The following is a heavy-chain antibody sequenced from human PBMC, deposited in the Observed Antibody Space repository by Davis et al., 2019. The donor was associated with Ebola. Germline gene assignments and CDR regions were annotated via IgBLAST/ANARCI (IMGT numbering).Heavy chain of an antibody. Sequence: GESLKISCAASGFAFSNSWMHWVRQAPGKGLVWVSRINTDGSTISYADSVKGRFTISRDNAKNTLYLQMNSLGAEDTALYYGASGISQGYWGQGTLVTVSS. J-gene: IGHJ4*02. CDR3: ASGISQGY. CDR1: GFAFSNSW. CDR2: INTDGSTI. V-gene: IGHV3-74*01. D-gene: IGHD1-14*01.